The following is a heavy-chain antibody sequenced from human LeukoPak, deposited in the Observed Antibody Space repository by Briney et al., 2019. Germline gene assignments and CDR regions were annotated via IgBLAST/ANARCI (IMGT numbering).Heavy chain of an antibody. D-gene: IGHD3-22*01. Sequence: ASVKVSCKVSGNTLTELSMHWVRQTPGRGLEWMGGFDPEVGEDGGTTYAQIFQGRVTMTEDTSTDTAYMELSSLRSEDTGVYYCTTGHYYDSSGYPYNFDYWGQGTLVTVSS. J-gene: IGHJ4*02. CDR1: GNTLTELS. CDR3: TTGHYYDSSGYPYNFDY. V-gene: IGHV1-24*01. CDR2: FDPEVGEDGGT.